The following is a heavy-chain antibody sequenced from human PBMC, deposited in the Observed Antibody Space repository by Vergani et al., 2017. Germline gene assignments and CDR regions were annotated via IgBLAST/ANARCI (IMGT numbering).Heavy chain of an antibody. CDR1: GFTFSSYS. Sequence: EVQLVESGGGLVQPGGSLRLSCAASGFTFSSYSMNWVRQAPGKGLEWVSSISSSSSYIYYADSVKGRFTISRDNAKNSLYLQMNSLRAEDTAVYYCARYCSGGSCSLDYWGQGTLVTVSS. CDR3: ARYCSGGSCSLDY. CDR2: ISSSSSYI. J-gene: IGHJ4*02. V-gene: IGHV3-21*01. D-gene: IGHD2-15*01.